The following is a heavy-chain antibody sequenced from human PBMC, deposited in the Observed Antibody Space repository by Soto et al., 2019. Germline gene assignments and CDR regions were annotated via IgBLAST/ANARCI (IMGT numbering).Heavy chain of an antibody. J-gene: IGHJ4*02. CDR1: GFTFDDYA. V-gene: IGHV3-9*01. CDR3: AKAGSGYCVSTSCYAGPLDY. D-gene: IGHD2-2*03. CDR2: ISGNKIGI. Sequence: EVQLVESGGGLVQPGRPLSLSCAASGFTFDDYAMHWVRRNPGKGLEWVSGISGNKIGIGYADSVKGRFTMSRDNAKTSTCXXMNSLRVEDTALYYCAKAGSGYCVSTSCYAGPLDYWGQGTLVTVSS.